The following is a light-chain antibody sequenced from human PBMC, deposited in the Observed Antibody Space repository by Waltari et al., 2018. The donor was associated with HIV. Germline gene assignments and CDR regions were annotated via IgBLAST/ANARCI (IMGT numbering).Light chain of an antibody. J-gene: IGLJ3*02. V-gene: IGLV1-47*01. Sequence: QSVLTQPPSASGTPGHTATISCSGSTSNVETQWVYWYQQLPGTAPKLHIYRNYQRPSGVPDRFSSSKSGASAALIISGLRSEDEADYSCGVWDSTLKQWLFGGGTKLTVL. CDR3: GVWDSTLKQWL. CDR2: RNY. CDR1: TSNVETQW.